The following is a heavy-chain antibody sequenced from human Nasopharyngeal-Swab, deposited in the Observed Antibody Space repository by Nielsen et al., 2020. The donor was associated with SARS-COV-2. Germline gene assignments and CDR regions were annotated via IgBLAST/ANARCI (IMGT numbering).Heavy chain of an antibody. CDR3: ARARLWFGELFNYFDY. Sequence: PGKGLEWIGYIYYSGSTYYNPSLKSRVTISADTSKNQFSLKLSSVTAADTAVYYCARARLWFGELFNYFDYWGQGTLVTVSS. V-gene: IGHV4-30-4*01. CDR2: IYYSGST. D-gene: IGHD3-10*01. J-gene: IGHJ4*02.